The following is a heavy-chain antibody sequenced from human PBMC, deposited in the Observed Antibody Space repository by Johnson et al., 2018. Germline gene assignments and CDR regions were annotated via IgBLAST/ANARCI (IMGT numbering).Heavy chain of an antibody. CDR1: GGSFSTYY. CDR3: AREWSAFDF. J-gene: IGHJ3*01. V-gene: IGHV4-59*01. Sequence: QVQLQESGPGLVKPSETLSLTCTISGGSFSTYYWSWIRQPPGKGLEWVAYINYTGSTKYNPSRTIRVTMSVDTSENQFSLKLTSVTAADTAVYYCAREWSAFDFWVQVTMVIVSS. CDR2: INYTGST. D-gene: IGHD1-26*01.